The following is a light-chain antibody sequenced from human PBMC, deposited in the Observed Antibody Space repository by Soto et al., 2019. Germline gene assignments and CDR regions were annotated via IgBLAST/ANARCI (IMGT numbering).Light chain of an antibody. Sequence: EIVFIQSPATLSLSPGERATLSCRASQSVSSNLAWYQQNPGQAPRLLIFDASNRATGIPARFSGSGSGTDFTLTISSLEPEDFAVYYCQQHSNWPLTFGGGTKVEIK. CDR2: DAS. CDR3: QQHSNWPLT. J-gene: IGKJ4*01. V-gene: IGKV3-11*01. CDR1: QSVSSN.